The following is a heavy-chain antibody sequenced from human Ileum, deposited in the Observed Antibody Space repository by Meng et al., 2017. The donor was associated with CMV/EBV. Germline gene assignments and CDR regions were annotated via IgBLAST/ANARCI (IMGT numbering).Heavy chain of an antibody. CDR2: TYYRSRWNN. Sequence: QTPSLTRAISGDSVSSNSVAWNWIRQSPSRGLEWLGRTYYRSRWNNDYAVSVKGRIAINPDTSKNQFSLQLNSVTPEDTAVYFCARVSGGYFDYWGQGTLVTVSS. V-gene: IGHV6-1*01. J-gene: IGHJ4*02. D-gene: IGHD3-10*02. CDR1: GDSVSSNSVA. CDR3: ARVSGGYFDY.